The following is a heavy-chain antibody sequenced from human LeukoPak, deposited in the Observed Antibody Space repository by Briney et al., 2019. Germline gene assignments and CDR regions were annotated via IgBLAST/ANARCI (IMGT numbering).Heavy chain of an antibody. V-gene: IGHV3-23*01. D-gene: IGHD2-2*01. J-gene: IGHJ5*01. Sequence: SGGSLRLSCAASGFIFSSYAMSWVRRAPGKGLEWVSAISGSGGTTYYANSVKGRFTISRDNSKNTLYLQMNSLRAEDTAVYYCAKEAADIVVVPAAMMDSWGQGTLVTVSS. CDR2: ISGSGGTT. CDR3: AKEAADIVVVPAAMMDS. CDR1: GFIFSSYA.